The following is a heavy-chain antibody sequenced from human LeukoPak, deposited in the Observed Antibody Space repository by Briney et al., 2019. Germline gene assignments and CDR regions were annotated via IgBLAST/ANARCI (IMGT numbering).Heavy chain of an antibody. V-gene: IGHV5-51*01. D-gene: IGHD5-18*01. CDR2: IYPGDSDT. CDR3: ARQGGTAMAADYYYGMDV. J-gene: IGHJ6*02. CDR1: GYSFTSYW. Sequence: GESLKISCKGSGYSFTSYWIGWVRQMPGKGLEWMGIIYPGDSDTRYSPSFQGQVTISADKSISTAYLQWSSLKASDTAMYYCARQGGTAMAADYYYGMDVWGQGTTVTVSS.